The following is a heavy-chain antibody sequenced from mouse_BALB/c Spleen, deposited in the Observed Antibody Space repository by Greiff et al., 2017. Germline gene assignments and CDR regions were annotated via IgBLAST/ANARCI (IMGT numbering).Heavy chain of an antibody. CDR2: ISYSGST. CDR1: GDSITSGY. V-gene: IGHV3-8*02. CDR3: ARSPTMTTTGGHFDV. Sequence: EVQLKESGPSLVKPSQTLSLTCSVTGDSITSGYWNWIRKFPGNKLEYMGYISYSGSTYYNPSLKSRISITRDTSKNQYYLQLNSVTTEDTATYYCARSPTMTTTGGHFDVWGAGTTVTVSS. J-gene: IGHJ1*01. D-gene: IGHD2-4*01.